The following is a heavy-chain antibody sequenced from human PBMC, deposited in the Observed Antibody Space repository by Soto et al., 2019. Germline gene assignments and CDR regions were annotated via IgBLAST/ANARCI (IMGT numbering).Heavy chain of an antibody. J-gene: IGHJ3*02. D-gene: IGHD2-21*02. CDR1: GFTFTISA. CDR3: ASRGGNSNWADAFDI. CDR2: IVVGSGNT. V-gene: IGHV1-58*01. Sequence: SVQVSCKASGFTFTISAVQWVRQARGQRLEWIGWIVVGSGNTNYAQKFQERVTITRDMSTSTAYMELSSLRSEDTAVYYCASRGGNSNWADAFDIWGQGTMVTGSS.